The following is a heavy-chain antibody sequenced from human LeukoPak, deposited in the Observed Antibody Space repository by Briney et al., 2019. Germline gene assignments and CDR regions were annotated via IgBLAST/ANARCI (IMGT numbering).Heavy chain of an antibody. D-gene: IGHD2-21*01. J-gene: IGHJ4*02. Sequence: GASVKVSCKASGYTFTGYYMHWVRQAPGQGLEWMGWINPNSGGTNYVQKSQGSVTMIRVTSISTAYKEPRRLRFDDTAVYYCARDPIEASVDFDSWGRETLSPSPQ. V-gene: IGHV1-2*02. CDR3: ARDPIEASVDFDS. CDR2: INPNSGGT. CDR1: GYTFTGYY.